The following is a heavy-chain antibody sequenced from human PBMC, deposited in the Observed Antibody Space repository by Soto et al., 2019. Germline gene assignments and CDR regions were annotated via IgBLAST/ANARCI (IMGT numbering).Heavy chain of an antibody. CDR3: VRDFSGIYLKEKSAFDI. Sequence: EVLLVESGGGLVKPGGSLRLSCAASGFTFSSYSMNWVRQAPGKGLEWVSSVSSSSTYIYYADSVKGRFTISRDNAKNSLFLQMNILRAEDTSLYYCVRDFSGIYLKEKSAFDIWCQGTMVTVSS. J-gene: IGHJ3*02. CDR1: GFTFSSYS. V-gene: IGHV3-21*01. D-gene: IGHD1-26*01. CDR2: VSSSSTYI.